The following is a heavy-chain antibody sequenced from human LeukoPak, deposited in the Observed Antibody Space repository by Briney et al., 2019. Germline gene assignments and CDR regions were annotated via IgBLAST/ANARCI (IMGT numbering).Heavy chain of an antibody. CDR2: INHNGST. Sequence: KPSETLSLTCAVYGGSFSGYYWSWIRQPPGKGLEWIGEINHNGSTNYNPSLKSRVTISVDTSKNQFSLKLSSVTAADTAVYYCARATVTTGVDPWGQGTLVTVSS. CDR3: ARATVTTGVDP. V-gene: IGHV4-34*01. J-gene: IGHJ5*02. CDR1: GGSFSGYY. D-gene: IGHD4-11*01.